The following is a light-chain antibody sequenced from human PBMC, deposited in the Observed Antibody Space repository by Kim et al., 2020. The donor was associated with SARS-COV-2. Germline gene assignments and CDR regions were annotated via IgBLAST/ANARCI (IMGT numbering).Light chain of an antibody. CDR3: QQYGDSPKT. Sequence: STGERATLSCRASQRVTSTDLAWYQRRPGQAPRLLISDVSSRATGIPDRFSGSGSGTDFTLTISRLEPEDFVMYYCQQYGDSPKTFGQGTRVEVK. V-gene: IGKV3-20*01. CDR1: QRVTSTD. CDR2: DVS. J-gene: IGKJ1*01.